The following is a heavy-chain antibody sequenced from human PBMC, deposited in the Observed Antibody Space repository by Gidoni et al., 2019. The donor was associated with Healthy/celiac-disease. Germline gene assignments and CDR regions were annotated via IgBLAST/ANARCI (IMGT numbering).Heavy chain of an antibody. J-gene: IGHJ5*02. Sequence: QVKLPQWGAGLLKPSETLSLTCAVYGGSFSGYYLSWIRQAPGKGLELIGEINHTGTTKYNPSLYSRVTISVDTSKNKFFLKLSSVPAAYTAVDYFARMDMVVVPSATPTPNWFDPWGQGTLVTVSS. D-gene: IGHD2-2*02. V-gene: IGHV4-34*01. CDR3: ARMDMVVVPSATPTPNWFDP. CDR1: GGSFSGYY. CDR2: INHTGTT.